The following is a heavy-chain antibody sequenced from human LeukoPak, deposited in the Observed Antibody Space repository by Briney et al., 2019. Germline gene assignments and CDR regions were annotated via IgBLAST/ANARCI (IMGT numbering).Heavy chain of an antibody. D-gene: IGHD3-16*01. V-gene: IGHV3-23*01. CDR1: GFTFSSYA. CDR2: ISGSGGST. Sequence: PGGSLRLSCAASGFTFSSYAMSWVRQAPGKGLEWVSAISGSGGSTYYADSVKGRFTISRDNSKNTLYLQMDSLRDEDTGVYYCARGITGMAFFDYWGQGTLVTVSS. CDR3: ARGITGMAFFDY. J-gene: IGHJ4*02.